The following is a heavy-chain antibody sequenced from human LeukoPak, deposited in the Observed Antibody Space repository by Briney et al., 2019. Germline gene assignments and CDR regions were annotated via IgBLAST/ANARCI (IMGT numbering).Heavy chain of an antibody. CDR3: VKDSPLDY. Sequence: PGGSLRLSCAASGFTFSSYGMSWVRQAPGKGLEWVSLIYSGGSTYYADSVKGRFTISRDNSKNTLFLEMNSLRPEDTALYYCVKDSPLDYWGQGTLVIVSS. CDR2: IYSGGST. CDR1: GFTFSSYG. J-gene: IGHJ4*02. V-gene: IGHV3-23*03.